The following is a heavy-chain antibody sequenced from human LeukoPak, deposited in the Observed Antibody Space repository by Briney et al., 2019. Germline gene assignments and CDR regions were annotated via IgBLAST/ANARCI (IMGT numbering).Heavy chain of an antibody. CDR3: ATEYYGSLYNY. J-gene: IGHJ4*02. CDR2: ISYDGSNK. V-gene: IGHV3-30*03. Sequence: GGSLRLSCAASGFTFSSYSMNWVRQAPGKGLEWVAVISYDGSNKYYADSVKGRFTISRDNSKNTLYLQMDSLKTEDTAVYYCATEYYGSLYNYWGQGTLVTVSS. D-gene: IGHD3-3*01. CDR1: GFTFSSYS.